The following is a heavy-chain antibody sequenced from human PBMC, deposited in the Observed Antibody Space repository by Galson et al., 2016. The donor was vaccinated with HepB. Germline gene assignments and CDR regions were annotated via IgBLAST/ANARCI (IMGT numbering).Heavy chain of an antibody. D-gene: IGHD6-13*01. CDR2: IGSGSTTI. CDR1: GFTFSTYS. J-gene: IGHJ5*02. CDR3: AKGGGSTWYISPHFVDP. Sequence: SLRLSCAASGFTFSTYSMNWVRQAPGKGLEWVTYIGSGSTTIYYADSVKGRFTISRDNAKNSLYLQMNSLRAEDTASYYCAKGGGSTWYISPHFVDPWGQGTLVTVSS. V-gene: IGHV3-48*01.